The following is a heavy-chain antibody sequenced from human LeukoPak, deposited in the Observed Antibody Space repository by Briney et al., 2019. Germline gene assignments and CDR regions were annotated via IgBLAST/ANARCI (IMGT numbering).Heavy chain of an antibody. J-gene: IGHJ3*02. CDR1: GFTFSSYA. CDR3: ARRHPSRHGDRRDAFDI. D-gene: IGHD4-17*01. V-gene: IGHV3-23*01. Sequence: PGGSLTLSCAASGFTFSSYAMSWVRQAPGKGLEWVSAISGSGGSTYYADSVKGRFTISRDNSKNTLYLQMNSLRAEDTAVYYCARRHPSRHGDRRDAFDIWGQGTMVTVSS. CDR2: ISGSGGST.